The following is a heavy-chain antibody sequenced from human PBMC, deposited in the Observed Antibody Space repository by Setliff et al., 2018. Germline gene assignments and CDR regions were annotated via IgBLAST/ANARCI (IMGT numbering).Heavy chain of an antibody. Sequence: SETLSLTCAVYGGSFSGYYWNWIRQPPWKGLEWIGEINHSGSANYNPSLKSRVTISLDTSKNQFSLKLSSVTAADTAVYYCARGDYYDSSAYSPDTFDIWGQGTMVTVSS. CDR3: ARGDYYDSSAYSPDTFDI. J-gene: IGHJ3*02. V-gene: IGHV4-34*01. CDR1: GGSFSGYY. CDR2: INHSGSA. D-gene: IGHD3-22*01.